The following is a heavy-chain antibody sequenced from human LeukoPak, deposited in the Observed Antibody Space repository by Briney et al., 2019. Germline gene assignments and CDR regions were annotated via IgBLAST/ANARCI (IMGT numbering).Heavy chain of an antibody. CDR1: GFTFSSYG. D-gene: IGHD3-16*01. Sequence: GGSLRLSCAASGFTFSSYGMHWVRQAPGKGLEWVAVISYDGSNKYYADSVKGRFTISRDNAKNSLYLQMNSLRAEDTAFYYCAKDRGLRLGELEYWGQGTLVTVSS. CDR3: AKDRGLRLGELEY. V-gene: IGHV3-30*18. CDR2: ISYDGSNK. J-gene: IGHJ4*02.